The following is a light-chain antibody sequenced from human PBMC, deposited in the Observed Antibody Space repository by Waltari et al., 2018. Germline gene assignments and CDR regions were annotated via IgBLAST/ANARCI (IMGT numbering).Light chain of an antibody. J-gene: IGLJ3*02. CDR3: QTWGSGIRV. CDR1: SGHSNYA. V-gene: IGLV4-69*01. Sequence: QLVLTQPPSASASLGASFKLTCTLSSGHSNYAIAWHQQQPEKGPRYLMKVNSDGIHTKGDGIPDRFSGASSGAERYLTVSSLQSEDEGDYFCQTWGSGIRVFGGGTKVTVL. CDR2: VNSDGIH.